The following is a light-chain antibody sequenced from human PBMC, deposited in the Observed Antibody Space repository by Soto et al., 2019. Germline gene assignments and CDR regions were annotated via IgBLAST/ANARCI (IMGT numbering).Light chain of an antibody. CDR2: EVN. V-gene: IGLV2-23*02. J-gene: IGLJ3*02. CDR1: SNDVGGYNL. CDR3: CSHVGGSSPQWV. Sequence: QSALTQPASVSGSPGQSISISCTGTSNDVGGYNLVSWFQQHPGKAPKLMISEVNKRPSGVSNRFSGSKSANTPSLTISGLQAEDESDYYCCSHVGGSSPQWVFGGGTKLTVL.